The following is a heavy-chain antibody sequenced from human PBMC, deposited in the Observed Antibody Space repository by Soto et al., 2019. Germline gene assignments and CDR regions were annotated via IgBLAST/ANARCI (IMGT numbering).Heavy chain of an antibody. CDR3: ARAVAVPADFDY. CDR1: GYTFTTYA. CDR2: INAGNGNT. D-gene: IGHD6-19*01. V-gene: IGHV1-3*01. J-gene: IGHJ4*02. Sequence: ASVQVSCKASGYTFTTYAMHWVRQAPGQRLEWMGWINAGNGNTKYSQKFQGRVTITRDTSASTACMELSSLRSEDTAVYYCARAVAVPADFDYWGQGTLVTVSS.